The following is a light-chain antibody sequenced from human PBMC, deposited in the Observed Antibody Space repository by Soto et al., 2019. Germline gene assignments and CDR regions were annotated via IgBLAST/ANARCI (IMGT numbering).Light chain of an antibody. Sequence: EIVLTQSPGTLSLSPGERVTLSCRASQSVSSSYLAWYQQKPDQAPRLLIYGASSRATGIPDRFSGSGSGKDFTLTITRLEPEDFAVYYCQHYRTSFGGGTKVEIK. CDR2: GAS. V-gene: IGKV3-20*01. CDR3: QHYRTS. J-gene: IGKJ4*01. CDR1: QSVSSSY.